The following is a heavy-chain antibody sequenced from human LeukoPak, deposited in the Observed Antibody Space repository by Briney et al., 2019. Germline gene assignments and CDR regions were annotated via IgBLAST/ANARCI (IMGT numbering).Heavy chain of an antibody. CDR3: TKDSFGAVRDS. D-gene: IGHD1-26*01. Sequence: SETLSLTCTVYGDSMIDNNFYWGWTRQSPQKGLEWIASIYYNGRSLYNPSLRSRVTISLDAPKNQIFLKLSSVTAADTAVYYCTKDSFGAVRDSWGRGILVTVSS. J-gene: IGHJ5*02. CDR2: IYYNGRS. V-gene: IGHV4-39*07. CDR1: GDSMIDNNFY.